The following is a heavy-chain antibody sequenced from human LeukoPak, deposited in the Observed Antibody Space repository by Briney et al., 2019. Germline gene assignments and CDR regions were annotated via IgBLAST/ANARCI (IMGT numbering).Heavy chain of an antibody. J-gene: IGHJ3*02. V-gene: IGHV4-61*08. CDR3: ARVYDSSGYLDAFDI. CDR1: GGSISSGGYY. D-gene: IGHD3-22*01. CDR2: IYYSGST. Sequence: SQTLSLTCAVSGGSISSGGYYWSWIRQPPGKGLEWIGYIYYSGSTNYNPSLKSRVTISVDTSKNQFSLKLSSVTAADTAVYYCARVYDSSGYLDAFDIWGQGTMVTVSS.